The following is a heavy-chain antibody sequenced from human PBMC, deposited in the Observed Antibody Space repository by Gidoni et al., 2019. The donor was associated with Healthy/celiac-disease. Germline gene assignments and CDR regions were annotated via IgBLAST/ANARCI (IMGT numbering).Heavy chain of an antibody. Sequence: QVQLVQSGAEVKKPGASVQVSCKASGYTFTSYAMHWVRQAPGQRLEWMGWINAGNGNTKYSQKFQGRVTITRDTSASTAYMELSSLRSEDTAVYYCARGISYDFWSGYPDYWGQGTLVTVSS. CDR2: INAGNGNT. D-gene: IGHD3-3*01. CDR3: ARGISYDFWSGYPDY. V-gene: IGHV1-3*01. CDR1: GYTFTSYA. J-gene: IGHJ4*02.